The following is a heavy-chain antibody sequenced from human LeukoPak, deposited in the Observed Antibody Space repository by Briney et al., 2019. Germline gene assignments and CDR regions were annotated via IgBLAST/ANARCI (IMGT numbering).Heavy chain of an antibody. CDR2: IYHSGST. CDR1: GGSVSSDSYF. Sequence: PSETLSLTCTVSGGSVSSDSYFWTWIRQPPGKGLEWIGSIYHSGSTYYNPSLKSRVTISVDTSKDQFSLKLSSVTAADTAVYYCANGRGYSYIDYWGQGTLVTVSS. V-gene: IGHV4-39*01. J-gene: IGHJ4*02. D-gene: IGHD5-18*01. CDR3: ANGRGYSYIDY.